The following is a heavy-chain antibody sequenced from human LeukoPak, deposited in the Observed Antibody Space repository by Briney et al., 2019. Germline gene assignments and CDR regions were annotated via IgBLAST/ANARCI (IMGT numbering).Heavy chain of an antibody. J-gene: IGHJ5*02. CDR1: GYTFTSFY. V-gene: IGHV1-2*02. CDR2: INPNSGDA. CDR3: ARGHCGSATCQRNWFDP. Sequence: GASVKVSCKASGYTFTSFYIHWLRQAPGQGLEWMGWINPNSGDANYAPKFQGRVTMTRDTSISTAYMELSSLRSDDTAVYYCARGHCGSATCQRNWFDPWGQGSLVTVSS. D-gene: IGHD2-2*01.